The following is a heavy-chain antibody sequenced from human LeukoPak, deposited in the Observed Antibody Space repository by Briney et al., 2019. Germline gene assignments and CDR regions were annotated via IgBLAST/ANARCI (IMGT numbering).Heavy chain of an antibody. CDR2: IRYDGINK. Sequence: PGGSLRLSCAASGVTVSSNYMTWVRQPPGKGLEWVAFIRYDGINKYYADSVKGRFTISRDNSKNTLYLQMNSLRAEDTAVYYCAKDRDRTYYYYYMDVWGKGTTVTISS. V-gene: IGHV3-30*02. CDR3: AKDRDRTYYYYYMDV. J-gene: IGHJ6*03. D-gene: IGHD3-10*01. CDR1: GVTVSSNY.